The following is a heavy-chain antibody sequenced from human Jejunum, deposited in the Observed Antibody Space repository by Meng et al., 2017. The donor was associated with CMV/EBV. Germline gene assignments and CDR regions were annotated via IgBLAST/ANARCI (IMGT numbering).Heavy chain of an antibody. CDR2: LGSGVTST. D-gene: IGHD2-21*02. J-gene: IGHJ4*02. Sequence: ITNYAVAGVRRGPEDGLEWVSILGSGVTSTGYTTYETSRYSIHRDDSMNTIYIQMNSLRAEDMSIYYYAKGTEAYCDDDCSSRIIDQWGQGTLVTVSS. CDR3: AKGTEAYCDDDCSSRIIDQ. V-gene: IGHV3-23*01. CDR1: ITNYA.